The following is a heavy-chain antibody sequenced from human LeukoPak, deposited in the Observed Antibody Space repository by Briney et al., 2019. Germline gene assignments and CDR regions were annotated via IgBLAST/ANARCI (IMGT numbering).Heavy chain of an antibody. D-gene: IGHD1-26*01. Sequence: SETLSLTCTVSGGFISSYYWSWIRRSPGKGLEWIGYIYHSGSTNYNPSLKSRVTISVDTSKNQFSLKLSSVTAADTAVYYCARDPPRAFLGAFDIWGQGTMVTVSS. CDR1: GGFISSYY. CDR2: IYHSGST. CDR3: ARDPPRAFLGAFDI. V-gene: IGHV4-59*01. J-gene: IGHJ3*02.